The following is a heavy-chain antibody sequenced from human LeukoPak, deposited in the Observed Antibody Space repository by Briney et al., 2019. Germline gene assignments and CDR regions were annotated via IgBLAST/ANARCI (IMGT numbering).Heavy chain of an antibody. Sequence: SETLSLTCAVYGGSFSGYYWSWIRQPPGKGLEWIGSIYHSGSTYYNPSLKSRVTMSVDTSKNQFSLKLSSVTAADTAVYYCARSSRSWSTFDYWGQGTLVTVSS. V-gene: IGHV4-34*01. CDR2: IYHSGST. J-gene: IGHJ4*02. CDR1: GGSFSGYY. CDR3: ARSSRSWSTFDY. D-gene: IGHD6-13*01.